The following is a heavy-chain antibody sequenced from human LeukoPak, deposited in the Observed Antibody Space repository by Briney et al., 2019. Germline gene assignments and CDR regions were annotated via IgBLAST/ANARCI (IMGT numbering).Heavy chain of an antibody. CDR1: GGSISSYY. J-gene: IGHJ4*02. CDR2: IYYSGST. D-gene: IGHD1-26*01. Sequence: SETLSLTCTVSGGSISSYYWSWIRQPPGKGLEWIGYIYYSGSTNYNPSLKSRVTISVDTSKNQFSLKLSSVTAADTAVYYCARDLGGSYYVYYWGQGTLVTVSS. V-gene: IGHV4-59*01. CDR3: ARDLGGSYYVYY.